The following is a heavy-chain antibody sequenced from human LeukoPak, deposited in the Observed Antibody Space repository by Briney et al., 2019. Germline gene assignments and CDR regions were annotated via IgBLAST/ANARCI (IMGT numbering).Heavy chain of an antibody. CDR2: INPSGGST. Sequence: ASVTVSCKASGYTFTSYYTHWVRQAPGQGLEWMGIINPSGGSTSYAQKFQGRVTMTRDTSTSTVYMELSSLRSEDTAVYYCARVTTAMAYYFDYWGQGTLVTVSS. V-gene: IGHV1-46*01. CDR1: GYTFTSYY. D-gene: IGHD5-18*01. CDR3: ARVTTAMAYYFDY. J-gene: IGHJ4*02.